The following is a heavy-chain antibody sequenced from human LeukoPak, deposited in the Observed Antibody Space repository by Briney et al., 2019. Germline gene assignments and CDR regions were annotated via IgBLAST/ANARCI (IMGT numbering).Heavy chain of an antibody. Sequence: GGSLRLSCAASGFTFNSYGMNWVRQAPGKGLEWVSATSGRGDITHYADSVKGRFTISRDKSKNTLYLQMNTLRAEDTAVYYCAKDYPDSSGWYERYYFDYWGQGTLVTVSS. CDR3: AKDYPDSSGWYERYYFDY. D-gene: IGHD6-19*01. J-gene: IGHJ4*02. CDR2: TSGRGDIT. V-gene: IGHV3-23*01. CDR1: GFTFNSYG.